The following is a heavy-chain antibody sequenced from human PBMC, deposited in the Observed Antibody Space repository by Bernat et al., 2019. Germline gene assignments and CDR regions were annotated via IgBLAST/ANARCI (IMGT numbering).Heavy chain of an antibody. J-gene: IGHJ4*02. Sequence: EVQLVESGGGLVQPGGSLRLSCAASGFSFNKYDMHWVRQATGKGLEWVSVIGIGGDTYYAGSVKGRFTISRENAKNSLYLQMNSLEAGDSAVYYCARGGIQVTGPEMIDYWGQGTLVTVSS. V-gene: IGHV3-13*04. CDR3: ARGGIQVTGPEMIDY. D-gene: IGHD6-19*01. CDR2: IGIGGDT. CDR1: GFSFNKYD.